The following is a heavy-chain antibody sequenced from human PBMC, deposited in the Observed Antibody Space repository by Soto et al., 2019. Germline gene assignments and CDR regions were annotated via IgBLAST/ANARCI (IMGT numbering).Heavy chain of an antibody. CDR2: IYYSGST. CDR3: ARVRDCSGGTCYSWWFDP. V-gene: IGHV4-59*01. D-gene: IGHD2-15*01. J-gene: IGHJ5*02. CDR1: GGSISSYY. Sequence: SETLSLTCTVSGGSISSYYWSWIRQPPGKGLEWIGHIYYSGSTSYNSSLKSRVTISVDTSKSQLSLKLSSVTAADTAVYYCARVRDCSGGTCYSWWFDPWGQGTLVT.